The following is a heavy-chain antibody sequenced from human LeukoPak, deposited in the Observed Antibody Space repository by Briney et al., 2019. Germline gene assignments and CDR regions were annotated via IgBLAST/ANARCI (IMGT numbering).Heavy chain of an antibody. D-gene: IGHD2-2*02. CDR1: GGSFSGYY. J-gene: IGHJ6*03. CDR2: IYYSGST. V-gene: IGHV4-34*01. Sequence: PSETLSLTCAVYGGSFSGYYWSWIRQPPGKGLEWIGTIYYSGSTHYNPSLKSRVTISVDTSKNQFSLKLSSVTAADTAVYYCARVNIVVVPAAIPDYYYYYIDVWGKGTTVTVSS. CDR3: ARVNIVVVPAAIPDYYYYYIDV.